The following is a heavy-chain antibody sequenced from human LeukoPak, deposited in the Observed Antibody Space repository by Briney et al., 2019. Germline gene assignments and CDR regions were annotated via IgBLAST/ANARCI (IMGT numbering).Heavy chain of an antibody. Sequence: GGSLRLSCAASGFTFSSYAMSWVRQAPGKGLEWVSAISGSGGSTYYADSVKGRFTISRDNSKNTLYLQMNSLRAEGTAVYYCAKGGGGPYYYYYMDVWGKGTTVTVSS. CDR2: ISGSGGST. V-gene: IGHV3-23*01. CDR3: AKGGGGPYYYYYMDV. CDR1: GFTFSSYA. D-gene: IGHD3-16*01. J-gene: IGHJ6*03.